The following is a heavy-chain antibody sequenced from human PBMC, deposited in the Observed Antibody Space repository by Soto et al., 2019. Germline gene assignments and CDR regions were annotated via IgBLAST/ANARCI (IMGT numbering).Heavy chain of an antibody. J-gene: IGHJ6*02. Sequence: EVQLVESGGGLVKPGGSLRLSCAASGFTFSSYSMNWVRQAPGKGLEWVSSISSSSSYIYYADSVKGRFTISRDNAKNQLYLQMNPQRAEGTTGYYCGRYKAETTSCHYYSGMDVRGQGTTVTGFS. CDR1: GFTFSSYS. D-gene: IGHD1-7*01. CDR3: GRYKAETTSCHYYSGMDV. V-gene: IGHV3-21*01. CDR2: ISSSSSYI.